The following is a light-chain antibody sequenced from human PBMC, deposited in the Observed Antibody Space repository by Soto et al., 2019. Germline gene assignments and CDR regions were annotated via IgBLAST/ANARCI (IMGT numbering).Light chain of an antibody. Sequence: EIVVTQSPATLSVSPGDRATLSCRPSQSVGSNLAWYQQKPGQAPRLISYGASTRATGVPARVTGSGSGREFTLTITSLQSEDSAVYVGQQYKNWRPIAFGLTTRLEI. CDR1: QSVGSN. CDR2: GAS. CDR3: QQYKNWRPIA. J-gene: IGKJ5*01. V-gene: IGKV3-15*01.